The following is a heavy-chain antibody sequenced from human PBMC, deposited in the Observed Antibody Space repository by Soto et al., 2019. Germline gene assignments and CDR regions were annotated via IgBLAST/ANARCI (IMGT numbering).Heavy chain of an antibody. V-gene: IGHV1-18*04. CDR1: GYTFTSYG. Sequence: ASVKVSCKASGYTFTSYGISWVRQAPGQGLEWMGWISAYNGNTNYAQKLQGRVTMTTDTSTSTAYMELRSLRSDDTAVYYCARLMGRIAAAGTPGGAIDYWGQGTLVTVSS. D-gene: IGHD6-13*01. CDR3: ARLMGRIAAAGTPGGAIDY. CDR2: ISAYNGNT. J-gene: IGHJ4*02.